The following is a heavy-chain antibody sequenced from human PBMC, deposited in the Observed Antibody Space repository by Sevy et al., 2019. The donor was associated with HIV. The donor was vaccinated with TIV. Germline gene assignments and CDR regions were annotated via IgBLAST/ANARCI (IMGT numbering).Heavy chain of an antibody. CDR1: GGIFSSHA. CDR3: ARPPLHKTGHGYSQH. Sequence: ASVKVSCKASGGIFSSHAISWVRQAPGQGLEWMGGVIPIFGTSNYARKFQGRVTVTADISATTAYMELSGLRPDDTAVYYCARPPLHKTGHGYSQHWGQGTLVTVSS. V-gene: IGHV1-69*06. CDR2: VIPIFGTS. J-gene: IGHJ1*01. D-gene: IGHD6-13*01.